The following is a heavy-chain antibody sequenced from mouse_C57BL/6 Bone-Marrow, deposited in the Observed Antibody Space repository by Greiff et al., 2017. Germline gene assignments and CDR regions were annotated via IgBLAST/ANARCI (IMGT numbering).Heavy chain of an antibody. CDR1: GFTFSDYG. V-gene: IGHV5-17*01. Sequence: DVMLVESGGGLVKPGGSLKLSCAASGFTFSDYGMHWVRQAPEKGLEWVAYISSGSSTIYYADTVKGRFTISRDNAKNTLFLQMTSLRSEDTAMYYCARQGENYFDYWGQGTTLTVSS. CDR2: ISSGSSTI. J-gene: IGHJ2*01. CDR3: ARQGENYFDY.